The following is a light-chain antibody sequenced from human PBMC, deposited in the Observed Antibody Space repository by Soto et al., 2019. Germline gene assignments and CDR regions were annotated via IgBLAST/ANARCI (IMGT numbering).Light chain of an antibody. CDR2: AAS. CDR3: QQYSRYPLT. Sequence: DIQLTQSPSSLSASVGDTVTITCRASQDMRIYLAWFQQKPGKAPQSLIYAASSLQSGVPSKFSGSSSGTDFTLTINNLQPEDFATYYCQQYSRYPLTFGGGTKVEIK. V-gene: IGKV1-16*02. J-gene: IGKJ4*01. CDR1: QDMRIY.